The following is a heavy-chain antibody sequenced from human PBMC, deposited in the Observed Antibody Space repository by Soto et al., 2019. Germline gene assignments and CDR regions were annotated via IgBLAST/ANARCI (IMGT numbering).Heavy chain of an antibody. Sequence: PGGSLRLSCAASGFTFSSYGMHWVRQAPGKGLEWVAVISYDGSNKYYADSVKGRFTTSRDNSKNTLYLQMNSLRAEDTAVYYCAKEKSYYGSGSYRWFDPWGQGTLVTVSS. CDR2: ISYDGSNK. J-gene: IGHJ5*02. CDR3: AKEKSYYGSGSYRWFDP. V-gene: IGHV3-30*18. D-gene: IGHD3-10*01. CDR1: GFTFSSYG.